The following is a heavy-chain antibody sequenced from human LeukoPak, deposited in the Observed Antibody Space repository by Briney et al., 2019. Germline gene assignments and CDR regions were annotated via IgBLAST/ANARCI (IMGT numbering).Heavy chain of an antibody. CDR2: ISAYNGNT. CDR3: ARDYRTMVRGVITSYYYYGMDV. D-gene: IGHD3-10*01. CDR1: GYTFTSYG. Sequence: ASVKVSCKASGYTFTSYGISWVRQAPGQGLEWMGWISAYNGNTNYAQKLQGRVTMTTGTSTSTAYMELRSLRSDDTAVYYCARDYRTMVRGVITSYYYYGMDVWGQGTTVTVSS. V-gene: IGHV1-18*01. J-gene: IGHJ6*02.